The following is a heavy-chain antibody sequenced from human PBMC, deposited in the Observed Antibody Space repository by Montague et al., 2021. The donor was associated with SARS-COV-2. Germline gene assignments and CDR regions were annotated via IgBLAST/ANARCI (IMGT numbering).Heavy chain of an antibody. CDR2: N. V-gene: IGHV6-1*01. CDR3: ARIPVSSKYYFDF. J-gene: IGHJ4*02. Sequence: NDYAESVKSRITIDPDTSKHPFSLHLNSVTTEDTAVYYCARIPVSSKYYFDFWGQGTVVTVSS. D-gene: IGHD2-2*01.